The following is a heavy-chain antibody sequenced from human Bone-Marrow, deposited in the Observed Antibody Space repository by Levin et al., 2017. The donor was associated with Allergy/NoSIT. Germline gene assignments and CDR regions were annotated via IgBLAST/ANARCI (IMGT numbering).Heavy chain of an antibody. V-gene: IGHV3-66*01. J-gene: IGHJ4*02. D-gene: IGHD1-26*01. CDR1: GFTVSSNY. CDR2: IYSGGST. Sequence: GESLKISCAASGFTVSSNYMSWVRQAPGKGLEWVSVIYSGGSTYYADSVKGRFTISRDNSKNTLYLQMNSLRAEDTAVYYCARVLVGATSSDDYWGQGTLVTVSS. CDR3: ARVLVGATSSDDY.